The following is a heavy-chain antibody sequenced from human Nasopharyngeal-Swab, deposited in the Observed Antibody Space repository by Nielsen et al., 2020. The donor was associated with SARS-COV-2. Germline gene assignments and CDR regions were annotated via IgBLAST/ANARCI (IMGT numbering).Heavy chain of an antibody. Sequence: GESLKISFTASGFTFGDYAMSWFRQAPGKGLEWVGFIRSKAYGGTTEYAASVKGRFTISRDDSKSIAYLQMNSLKTEDTAVYYCTRGGTTVTPGYYYYGMDVWGQGTTVTVSS. CDR2: IRSKAYGGTT. CDR3: TRGGTTVTPGYYYYGMDV. J-gene: IGHJ6*02. V-gene: IGHV3-49*03. CDR1: GFTFGDYA. D-gene: IGHD4-11*01.